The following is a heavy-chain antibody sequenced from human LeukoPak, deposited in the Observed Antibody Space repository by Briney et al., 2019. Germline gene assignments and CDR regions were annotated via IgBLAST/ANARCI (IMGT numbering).Heavy chain of an antibody. V-gene: IGHV4-31*03. J-gene: IGHJ4*02. D-gene: IGHD2-2*01. Sequence: PSQTLSLTCTVSGGSISSGGYYWSWIRQHPGKGLEWIGYIYYSGSTYYNPSLKSRVTISVDTSKNQFSLKLSSVTAADTAVYSCARVGWIVVVPATSPSHYFDYWGQGILVTVSS. CDR1: GGSISSGGYY. CDR3: ARVGWIVVVPATSPSHYFDY. CDR2: IYYSGST.